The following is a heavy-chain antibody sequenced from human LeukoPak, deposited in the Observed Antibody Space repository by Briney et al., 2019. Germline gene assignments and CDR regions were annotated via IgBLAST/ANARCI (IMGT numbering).Heavy chain of an antibody. CDR2: IRNDGSNK. CDR3: AKIEVSATLDY. V-gene: IGHV3-30*02. Sequence: PGGSLRLSCAASGFTFSTYGLHWVLQAPGKGLEWVAFIRNDGSNKYYADSVKGRFTISRDNSRNTLSLQMNSLRVEDTAVYYCAKIEVSATLDYWGQGTLVTVSS. D-gene: IGHD5/OR15-5a*01. J-gene: IGHJ4*02. CDR1: GFTFSTYG.